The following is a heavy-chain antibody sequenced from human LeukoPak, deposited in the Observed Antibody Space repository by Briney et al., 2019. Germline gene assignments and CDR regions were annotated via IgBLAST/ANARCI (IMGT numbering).Heavy chain of an antibody. CDR3: ASPQEATQLAFDY. D-gene: IGHD1-1*01. J-gene: IGHJ4*02. V-gene: IGHV1-69*13. CDR1: GGTFSSYA. Sequence: GASVKVSCKASGGTFSSYAISWVRQAPGHGLEWMGGIIPIFGTANYAQKFQGRVTITADESTSTAYMELSSLRSEDTAVYYCASPQEATQLAFDYWGQGTLVTVSS. CDR2: IIPIFGTA.